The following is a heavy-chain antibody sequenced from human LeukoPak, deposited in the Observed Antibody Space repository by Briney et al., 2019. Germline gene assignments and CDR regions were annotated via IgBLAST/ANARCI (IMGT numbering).Heavy chain of an antibody. CDR2: INHSGST. J-gene: IGHJ6*04. Sequence: SETLSLTCAVYGGSFSGYYWSWIRQPPGKGLEWIGEINHSGSTNYNPSLKSRVTISVDTSKNQFSLKLSSVTAADTAVYYCARTPRRYGSGSTHRYYYYGMDVWGKGTTVTVSS. V-gene: IGHV4-34*01. D-gene: IGHD3-10*01. CDR1: GGSFSGYY. CDR3: ARTPRRYGSGSTHRYYYYGMDV.